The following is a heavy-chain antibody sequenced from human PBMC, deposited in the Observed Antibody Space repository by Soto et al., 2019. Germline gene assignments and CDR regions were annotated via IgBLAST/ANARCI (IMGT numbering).Heavy chain of an antibody. D-gene: IGHD5-18*01. CDR3: ARARVPEYSSAILFDI. V-gene: IGHV3-53*01. J-gene: IGHJ4*02. CDR2: IYSAGST. Sequence: VGSLRLSCAASGLTVSSSYMSWVRQAPGKGLQWVSVIYSAGSTYYANSVKGRFTISRDISTNMVYLQMSSLTDEDTAVYYCARARVPEYSSAILFDIWGQGALVIVSS. CDR1: GLTVSSSY.